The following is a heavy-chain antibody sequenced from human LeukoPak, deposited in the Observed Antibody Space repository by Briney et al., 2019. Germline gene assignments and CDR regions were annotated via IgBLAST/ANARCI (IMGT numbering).Heavy chain of an antibody. CDR2: INHSGST. CDR1: GGSFSGYY. J-gene: IGHJ4*02. D-gene: IGHD1-26*01. CDR3: ARRTPMKYATTPFDY. V-gene: IGHV4-34*01. Sequence: PSETLSLTCAVYGGSFSGYYWSWIRQPPGKGLEWIGEINHSGSTYYNPSLKSRVTISVDTSKNQFSLKLSSVTAADTAVYYCARRTPMKYATTPFDYWGQGTLVTVSS.